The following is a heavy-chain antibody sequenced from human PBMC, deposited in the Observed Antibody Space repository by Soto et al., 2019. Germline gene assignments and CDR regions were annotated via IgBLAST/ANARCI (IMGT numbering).Heavy chain of an antibody. D-gene: IGHD3-10*01. J-gene: IGHJ4*02. V-gene: IGHV4-39*01. CDR2: LYSGST. CDR1: GASISRGGFH. Sequence: LSLTCAVSGASISRGGFHWGWIRQPPGQGLEWIGSLYSGSTYYDPSLKSRVTISADTSKNEFSLRLTSVTAADTAVYYCARRGSGHTFDYWGQGTLVTVSS. CDR3: ARRGSGHTFDY.